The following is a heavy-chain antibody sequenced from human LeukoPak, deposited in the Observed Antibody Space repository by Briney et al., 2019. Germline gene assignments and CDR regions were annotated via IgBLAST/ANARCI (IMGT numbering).Heavy chain of an antibody. CDR1: GGSISTSS. Sequence: SETLSLTCTVSGGSISTSSWSWIRQPPGKGLEWIGYIYYNGGTNYNPSLKSRVTISVDTSKNQFSLKLTSVTAADTALYYCARHNYDSSGAFDIWGQETMVTVSS. J-gene: IGHJ3*02. V-gene: IGHV4-59*08. D-gene: IGHD3-22*01. CDR2: IYYNGGT. CDR3: ARHNYDSSGAFDI.